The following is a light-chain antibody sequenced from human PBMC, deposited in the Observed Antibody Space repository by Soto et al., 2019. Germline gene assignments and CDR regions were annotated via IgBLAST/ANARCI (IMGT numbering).Light chain of an antibody. Sequence: DIVLTQSPCTLSVSPGESATLSCRASQSVSSNSLAWYQQKPGQAPRLLFFGVSNRAAGVPDRFGGSGSGTDFTLTISRLEPEDFAVYYCQQYGDSPLTFGGGTKVDIK. CDR2: GVS. J-gene: IGKJ4*01. V-gene: IGKV3-20*01. CDR3: QQYGDSPLT. CDR1: QSVSSNS.